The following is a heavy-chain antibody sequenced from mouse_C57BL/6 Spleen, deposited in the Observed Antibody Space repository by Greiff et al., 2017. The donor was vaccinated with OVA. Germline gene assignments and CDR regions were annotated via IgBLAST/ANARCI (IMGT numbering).Heavy chain of an antibody. J-gene: IGHJ2*01. CDR2: IRNKANNHAT. CDR1: FFTFRDAW. V-gene: IGHV6-6*01. CDR3: TRLPLDY. Sequence: VPLPASVGCFVPPFCSLPLSFSSSFFTFRDAWMAWVRQSPEKGLEWVAEIRNKANNHATYYAESVKGRFTISRDDSKSSVYLQMNSLRAEDTGIYYCTRLPLDYWGQGTTLTVSS.